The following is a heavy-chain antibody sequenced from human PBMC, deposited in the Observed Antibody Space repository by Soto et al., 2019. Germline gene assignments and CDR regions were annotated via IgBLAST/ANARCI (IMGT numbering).Heavy chain of an antibody. CDR3: ARDYDSSGDRSFDI. V-gene: IGHV4-59*01. CDR2: IYYSGST. J-gene: IGHJ3*02. Sequence: ETLSLTCTVSGGSISSNYWSWIRQPPGKGLEWIGYIYYSGSTNYNPSLKSRVTISVDTSKNQFSLKLSSVTAADTAVYYCARDYDSSGDRSFDIWGQGTTVTVSS. CDR1: GGSISSNY. D-gene: IGHD3-22*01.